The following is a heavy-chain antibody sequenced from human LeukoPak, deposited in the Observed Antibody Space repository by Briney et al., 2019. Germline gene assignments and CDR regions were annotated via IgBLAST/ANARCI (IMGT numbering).Heavy chain of an antibody. D-gene: IGHD3-16*01. CDR3: ARMGAQGGWFDP. CDR2: INPSGGST. CDR1: GYTFTSYY. Sequence: ASVKVSCKASGYTFTSYYMHWVRQAPGQGLEWMGIINPSGGSTSYAQKFQGRVTMTRDMSTSTVYMELRSLRSDDTAVYYCARMGAQGGWFDPWGQGTLVTVSS. V-gene: IGHV1-46*03. J-gene: IGHJ5*02.